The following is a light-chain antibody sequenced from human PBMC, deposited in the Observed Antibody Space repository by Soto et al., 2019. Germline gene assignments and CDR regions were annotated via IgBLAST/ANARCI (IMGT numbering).Light chain of an antibody. J-gene: IGKJ5*01. Sequence: EIVLTQSPGTLSLSPGERAALSCGASQSVGSSCLAWYQQKPGQAPRLLIYGASSRATGIPDRFSGSGSGTDFTLTISRLEPEDFAVYYCQQYVSSQITFGQGTRLEIK. CDR3: QQYVSSQIT. CDR2: GAS. CDR1: QSVGSSC. V-gene: IGKV3-20*01.